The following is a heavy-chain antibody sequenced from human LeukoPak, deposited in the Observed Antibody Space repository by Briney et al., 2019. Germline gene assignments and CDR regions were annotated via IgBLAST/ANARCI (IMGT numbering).Heavy chain of an antibody. V-gene: IGHV3-9*03. CDR1: GFTFDDYA. J-gene: IGHJ3*02. Sequence: GGSLRLSCAASGFTFDDYAMHWVRQAPGKGLEWVSGISWNSGTIAYAGSVKGRFTISRDNAKNSLYLQMNSLRAEDMALYYCAKASTRSFTSGYYGDAFDIWGQGTMVSVSS. D-gene: IGHD3-22*01. CDR2: ISWNSGTI. CDR3: AKASTRSFTSGYYGDAFDI.